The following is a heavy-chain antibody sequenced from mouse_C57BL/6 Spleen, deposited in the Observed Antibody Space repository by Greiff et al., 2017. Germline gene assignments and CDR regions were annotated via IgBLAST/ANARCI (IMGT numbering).Heavy chain of an antibody. J-gene: IGHJ4*01. V-gene: IGHV1-53*01. Sequence: QLQPPGTELVKPGASVKLSCKASGYTFTSYWMHWVKRRPGQGLEWIGNINPSNGGTNYNEKFKSKATLTVDKSSSPAYMQLSSMTSEDSAVYYSARYENYAMDYWGQGTSVTVSS. D-gene: IGHD2-3*01. CDR2: INPSNGGT. CDR3: ARYENYAMDY. CDR1: GYTFTSYW.